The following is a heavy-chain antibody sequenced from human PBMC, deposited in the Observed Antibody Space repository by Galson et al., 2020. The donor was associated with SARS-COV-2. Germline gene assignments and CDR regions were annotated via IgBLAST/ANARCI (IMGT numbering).Heavy chain of an antibody. CDR3: ARDHYGSGSPGYFDL. CDR1: GGSISTGGYY. Sequence: LSLTCTVSGGSISTGGYYWSWIRQLPGKGLEWIGYIYYSGSTYYNPSLKSRLIISIDTPKNQFSLELRSVTAADTAVYYCARDHYGSGSPGYFDLWGRGTLVTVSS. J-gene: IGHJ2*01. D-gene: IGHD3-10*01. CDR2: IYYSGST. V-gene: IGHV4-31*03.